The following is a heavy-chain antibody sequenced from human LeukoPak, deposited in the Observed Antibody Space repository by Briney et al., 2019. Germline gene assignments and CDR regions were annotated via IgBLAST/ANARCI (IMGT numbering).Heavy chain of an antibody. V-gene: IGHV3-21*01. CDR1: GFTFSSYS. Sequence: PGGSLRLSCAASGFTFSSYSMNWVRQAPGKGLEWVSSISSSSSYIYYADSVKGRFTISRDNAKNSLYLQMNSLRAEDTAVYYCARGLGCGDSPEIIDYWGQGTLVTVSS. CDR3: ARGLGCGDSPEIIDY. D-gene: IGHD4-17*01. CDR2: ISSSSSYI. J-gene: IGHJ4*02.